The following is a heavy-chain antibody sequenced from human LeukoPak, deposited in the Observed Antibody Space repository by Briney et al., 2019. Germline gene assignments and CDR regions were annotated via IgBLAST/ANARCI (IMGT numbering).Heavy chain of an antibody. D-gene: IGHD3-10*01. CDR2: ISPSGGIT. CDR1: GFTFSSHG. V-gene: IGHV3-23*01. J-gene: IGHJ6*03. Sequence: GGSLRLSCGASGFTFSSHGMNWVRQAPGKGLEWVSGISPSGGITYYTDSVKGRFTISRDNSKNTVSLQMNSLRGEDTAVYFCARVYYGSGSLHYYYYYMDVWGKGTTVTISS. CDR3: ARVYYGSGSLHYYYYYMDV.